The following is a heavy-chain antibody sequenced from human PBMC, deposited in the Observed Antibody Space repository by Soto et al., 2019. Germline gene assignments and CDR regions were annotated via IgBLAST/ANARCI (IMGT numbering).Heavy chain of an antibody. CDR1: GGSISSGGYY. V-gene: IGHV4-31*03. CDR3: ASTYRHASGYFHY. J-gene: IGHJ4*01. Sequence: SETLSLTCTVSGGSISSGGYYWSWIRQHPGKGLEWIGYIYYSGSTYYNPSLKSRVTISVDTSKNQFSLKLSSVTAADTAVYYCASTYRHASGYFHYWGHGTTPTVCS. CDR2: IYYSGST. D-gene: IGHD2-2*01.